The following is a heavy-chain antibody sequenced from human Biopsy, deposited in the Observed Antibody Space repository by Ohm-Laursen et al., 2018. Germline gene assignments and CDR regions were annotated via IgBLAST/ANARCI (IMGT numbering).Heavy chain of an antibody. D-gene: IGHD5-24*01. CDR3: ARDRDRRGWFDP. Sequence: GTLSLTCTVSGGSLSRYSWSWIRQPAGKGLEWIGQIYTSGITSYNPSLKSRVTMSVDTSKNKFSLRVSSVTAADTAVYYCARDRDRRGWFDPWGQGTLVTVSS. V-gene: IGHV4-4*07. CDR2: IYTSGIT. J-gene: IGHJ5*02. CDR1: GGSLSRYS.